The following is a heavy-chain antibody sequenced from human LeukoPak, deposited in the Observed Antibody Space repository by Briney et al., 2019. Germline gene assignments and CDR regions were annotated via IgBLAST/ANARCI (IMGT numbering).Heavy chain of an antibody. CDR2: VYHSGST. V-gene: IGHV4-4*02. CDR3: ARVSGSGLYFKSFDP. D-gene: IGHD3-10*01. Sequence: SGTLSLTCSVSGDDISSSNWWTWVRQPPQKGLEWIGEVYHSGSTNYNPSLKNRIYMSVDKSQNRFSLRLTSVTAADTAVYFCARVSGSGLYFKSFDPWGQGTLVIVSS. J-gene: IGHJ5*01. CDR1: GDDISSSNW.